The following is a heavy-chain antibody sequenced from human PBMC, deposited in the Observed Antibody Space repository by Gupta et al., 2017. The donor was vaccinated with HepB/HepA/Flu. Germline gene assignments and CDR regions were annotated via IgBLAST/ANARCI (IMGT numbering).Heavy chain of an antibody. Sequence: QVQLQESGPGLVKPSQTLSLTCTVSGGSISSGGYYWSWLRQHPGKGLEWIGYIYYSGSTYYNPSLKSRVTISVDTSKNQFSLKLSSVTAADTTVYYCARVRGGSSWYVGENYYMDVWGKGTTVTVSS. CDR2: IYYSGST. J-gene: IGHJ6*03. CDR1: GGSISSGGYY. V-gene: IGHV4-31*03. D-gene: IGHD6-13*01. CDR3: ARVRGGSSWYVGENYYMDV.